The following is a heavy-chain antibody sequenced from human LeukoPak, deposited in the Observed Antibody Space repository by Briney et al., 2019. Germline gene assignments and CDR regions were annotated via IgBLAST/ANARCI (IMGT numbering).Heavy chain of an antibody. J-gene: IGHJ5*02. CDR2: IIPILGIA. CDR3: ARDLSSSWPGYNWFDP. Sequence: ASVKVSCKASGGTFSSYAISWVRQAPGQGLEWMGRIIPILGIANYAQKFQGRVTITADKSTSTAYMELSSLRSEDTVVYYCARDLSSSWPGYNWFDPWGQGTLVTVSS. V-gene: IGHV1-69*04. CDR1: GGTFSSYA. D-gene: IGHD6-13*01.